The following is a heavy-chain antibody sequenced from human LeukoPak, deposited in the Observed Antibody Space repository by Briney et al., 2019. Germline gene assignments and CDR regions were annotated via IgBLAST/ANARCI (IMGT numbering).Heavy chain of an antibody. CDR3: AKGPDKYCTAGSCYGAS. D-gene: IGHD2-15*01. CDR1: GFYFRNYA. J-gene: IGHJ5*02. CDR2: ISNGGVAT. Sequence: GGSLTLSCAASGFYFRNYAMTWVRQAPGKGLEWVSGISNGGVATYYADSVKGRFTVARDNSKNTLYLQMNSLRADDTAIYYCAKGPDKYCTAGSCYGASWGQGTQVTVSS. V-gene: IGHV3-23*01.